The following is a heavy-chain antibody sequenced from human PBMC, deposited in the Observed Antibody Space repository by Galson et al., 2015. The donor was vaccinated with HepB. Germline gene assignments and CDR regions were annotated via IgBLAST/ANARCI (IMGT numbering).Heavy chain of an antibody. J-gene: IGHJ2*01. V-gene: IGHV6-1*01. Sequence: CAISGDSVSSNSAAWNWIRQSPSRGLEWLGRTYYRSKWYNDYVVSVKSRITINPDTSKNQFSLQLNSVTPEDTAVYYCARARYCSSTSCHGYFDLWGRGTLVTVSS. CDR3: ARARYCSSTSCHGYFDL. CDR2: TYYRSKWYN. CDR1: GDSVSSNSAA. D-gene: IGHD2-2*01.